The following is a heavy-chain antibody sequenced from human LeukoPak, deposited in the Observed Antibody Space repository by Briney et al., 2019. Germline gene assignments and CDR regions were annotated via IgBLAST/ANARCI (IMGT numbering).Heavy chain of an antibody. CDR3: AREEVYDSSGYLDY. D-gene: IGHD3-22*01. J-gene: IGHJ4*02. V-gene: IGHV1-69*04. CDR2: IIPILGIA. Sequence: ASVKVSCKASGATFSSYAISWVRQAPGQGLEWMGRIIPILGIANYAQKFQGRVTITADKSTSTAYMELSSLRSEDTAVYYCAREEVYDSSGYLDYWGQGTLVTVSS. CDR1: GATFSSYA.